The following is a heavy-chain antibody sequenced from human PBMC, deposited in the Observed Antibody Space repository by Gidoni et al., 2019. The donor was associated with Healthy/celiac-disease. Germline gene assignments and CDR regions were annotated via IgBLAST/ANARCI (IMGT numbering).Heavy chain of an antibody. CDR3: AREIGYSSGPTSY. D-gene: IGHD6-19*01. J-gene: IGHJ4*02. CDR2: IKQDGSEK. V-gene: IGHV3-7*03. Sequence: EVQLVESGGGLVQPGGSLRLSCAASGFTFSSYWMSWVRQAPGKGLEWVANIKQDGSEKYYVDSVKGRFTISRDNAKNSLYLRMNSLRAEDTAVYYCAREIGYSSGPTSYWGQGTLVTVSS. CDR1: GFTFSSYW.